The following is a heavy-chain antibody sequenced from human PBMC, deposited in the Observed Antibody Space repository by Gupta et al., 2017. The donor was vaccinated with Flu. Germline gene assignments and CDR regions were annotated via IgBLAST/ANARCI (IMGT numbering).Heavy chain of an antibody. CDR2: INIDGTIT. Sequence: EVQLVESGGDLVQPGGSLRLSCAASGFTFSNYWMTWVRQVPGKGLVWVSRINIDGTITSYADSVKGRFTISRDNAKNTLYLQMNSLRAEDTAVYYCTRYTSGYSDFWGRGTLVTVSS. D-gene: IGHD2-2*02. V-gene: IGHV3-74*01. CDR3: TRYTSGYSDF. CDR1: GFTFSNYW. J-gene: IGHJ4*02.